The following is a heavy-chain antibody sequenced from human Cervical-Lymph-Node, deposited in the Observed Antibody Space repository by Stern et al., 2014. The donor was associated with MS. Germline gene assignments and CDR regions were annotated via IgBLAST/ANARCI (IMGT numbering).Heavy chain of an antibody. CDR1: GFSFSRYA. J-gene: IGHJ4*02. V-gene: IGHV3-33*01. Sequence: VQLVESGGGVVQPGRSLRLSCAASGFSFSRYAMHWVRQAPGKGLEWVAIIWYDGSNPYYADSVTGRCTISRDNFKNTLYLQMNSLRAEDTAVYYCASAYSSSHYYFDYWGQGTLVTVSS. D-gene: IGHD6-13*01. CDR2: IWYDGSNP. CDR3: ASAYSSSHYYFDY.